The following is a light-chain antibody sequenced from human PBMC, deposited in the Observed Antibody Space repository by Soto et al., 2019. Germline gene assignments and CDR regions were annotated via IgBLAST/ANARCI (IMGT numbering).Light chain of an antibody. V-gene: IGKV3-15*01. CDR2: GAS. J-gene: IGKJ1*01. Sequence: EIVLTQSPATLSVSPGDRVTLSCRASQRVDINLAWYQQRPGQAPRLLVYGASTKATDMPGRFSGRGSGTEFTLTINNLQSEDFEVYYCQQYRNWPRTFGQGTKVEIK. CDR1: QRVDIN. CDR3: QQYRNWPRT.